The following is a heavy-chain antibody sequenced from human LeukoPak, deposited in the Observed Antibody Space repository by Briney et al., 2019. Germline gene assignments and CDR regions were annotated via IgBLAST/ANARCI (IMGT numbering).Heavy chain of an antibody. CDR2: IYHSGNT. V-gene: IGHV4-38-2*02. CDR1: GYSISSGYY. J-gene: IGHJ3*02. Sequence: SETLSLTCTVSGYSISSGYYWGWIRQPPGKGLEWIGSIYHSGNTYYNPSLQSRVTISVDTSKNQFSLKLSSVTAADTAVYYCARDEYYYGSSGYYAIGAFDIWGQGTMVTVSS. D-gene: IGHD3-22*01. CDR3: ARDEYYYGSSGYYAIGAFDI.